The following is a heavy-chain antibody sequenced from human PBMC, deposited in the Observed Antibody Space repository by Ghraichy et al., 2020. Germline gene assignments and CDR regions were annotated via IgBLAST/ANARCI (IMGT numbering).Heavy chain of an antibody. CDR2: INHSGST. CDR1: GGSFSGYY. D-gene: IGHD6-13*01. CDR3: APMGIAAAGTHY. J-gene: IGHJ4*02. V-gene: IGHV4-34*01. Sequence: SETLSLTCAVYGGSFSGYYWSWIRQPPGKGLEWIGEINHSGSTNYNPSLKSRVTISVDTSKNQFSLKLSSVTAADTAVYYCAPMGIAAAGTHYWGQGTLVTVSS.